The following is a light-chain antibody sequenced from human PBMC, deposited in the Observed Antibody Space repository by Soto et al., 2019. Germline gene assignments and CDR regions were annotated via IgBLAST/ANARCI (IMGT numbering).Light chain of an antibody. CDR2: GAS. V-gene: IGKV3D-15*01. CDR3: QQYNDWPLT. CDR1: QSVSDN. J-gene: IGKJ4*01. Sequence: VLTPSPATPAVFPGGRITLVCWASQSVSDNLAWYQQKPGQAPRLLIYGASIRATDIPARFSGSGSGTEFSLTISSLQSEDFAVYYCQQYNDWPLTFGGGTKVDIK.